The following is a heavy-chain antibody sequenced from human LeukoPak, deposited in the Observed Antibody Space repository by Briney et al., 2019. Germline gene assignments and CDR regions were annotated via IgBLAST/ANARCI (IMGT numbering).Heavy chain of an antibody. V-gene: IGHV4-4*09. CDR2: FYTSANT. Sequence: SETLSLTCSVSGASIRSYFWSWIRQSPGRGLEWIGNFYTSANTIYNPSLQSRVTISVDTSKNEFSLRLTSVTAADTAVYYCARRRTGTTHNWFDPWDQGTLVSVSS. D-gene: IGHD1-1*01. CDR1: GASIRSYF. J-gene: IGHJ5*02. CDR3: ARRRTGTTHNWFDP.